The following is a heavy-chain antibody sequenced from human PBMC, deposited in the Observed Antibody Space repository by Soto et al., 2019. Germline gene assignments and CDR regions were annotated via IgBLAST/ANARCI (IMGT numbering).Heavy chain of an antibody. V-gene: IGHV3-20*04. J-gene: IGHJ5*02. D-gene: IGHD6-13*01. Sequence: GGSLRLSCSGSGFTLYDYGMSWGRLAPGKGREWVSGINWNGGSTGYADSVKGRFTISRDNAKNSLYLQMNSLRAEDTALYYCARVRESYSSSWYPTTWFDPWGQGTLVTVSS. CDR3: ARVRESYSSSWYPTTWFDP. CDR2: INWNGGST. CDR1: GFTLYDYG.